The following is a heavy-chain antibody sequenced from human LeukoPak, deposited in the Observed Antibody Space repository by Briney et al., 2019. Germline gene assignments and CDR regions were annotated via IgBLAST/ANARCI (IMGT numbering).Heavy chain of an antibody. CDR3: ARGRRIAAAAFGLPNAFDF. J-gene: IGHJ3*01. Sequence: PSETLSLTCTVSGGSISNRNFYWGWIRQSPGKGLECIGSIYYSGSTYYNPSLKSRVTISVDTSKNQFSLRLTSVTAADTAVYYCARGRRIAAAAFGLPNAFDFWGQGTMVTVSS. V-gene: IGHV4-39*07. D-gene: IGHD6-13*01. CDR2: IYYSGST. CDR1: GGSISNRNFY.